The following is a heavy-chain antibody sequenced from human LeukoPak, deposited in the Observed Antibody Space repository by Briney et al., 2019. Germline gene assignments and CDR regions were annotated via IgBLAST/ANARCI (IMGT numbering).Heavy chain of an antibody. CDR1: GYTFTGYY. V-gene: IGHV1-2*02. D-gene: IGHD3-9*01. J-gene: IGHJ6*03. CDR3: ARGPYDILTGYHKDYMDV. CDR2: INPNSGGT. Sequence: ASVKVSCKASGYTFTGYYMHWVRQAPGQGLEWMGWINPNSGGTNYAQKFQGRVTMTRDTSISTAYMELSRLRSDDTAVYYCARGPYDILTGYHKDYMDVWGKGTTVTVSS.